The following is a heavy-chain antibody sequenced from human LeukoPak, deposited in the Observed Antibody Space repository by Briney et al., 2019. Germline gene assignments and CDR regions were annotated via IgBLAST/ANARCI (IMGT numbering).Heavy chain of an antibody. CDR3: ARVPVATSPFDY. Sequence: ASVKVSCKASGYTFTSYDINWVRQATGQGLEWMGWMNPNSGNTGYAQKFQGRVTMTRDTSISTAYMELSSLRSDDTAVYYCARVPVATSPFDYWGQGTLVTVSS. V-gene: IGHV1-8*01. D-gene: IGHD5-12*01. CDR1: GYTFTSYD. CDR2: MNPNSGNT. J-gene: IGHJ4*02.